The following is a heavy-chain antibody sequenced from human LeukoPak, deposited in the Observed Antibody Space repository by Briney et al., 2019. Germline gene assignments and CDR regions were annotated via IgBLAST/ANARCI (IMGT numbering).Heavy chain of an antibody. V-gene: IGHV3-66*01. D-gene: IGHD3-9*01. CDR3: ARSFYDILIGYYQYFDY. CDR2: IHRDGSS. Sequence: PGGSLRLSCAASGFSVSSSYMSWVGQAPGKGLEWVSVIHRDGSSYYAESVKGRFTISRDNSKNTLYIQMNSLRAEDTAVYYCARSFYDILIGYYQYFDYWGQGTLVTVSS. CDR1: GFSVSSSY. J-gene: IGHJ4*02.